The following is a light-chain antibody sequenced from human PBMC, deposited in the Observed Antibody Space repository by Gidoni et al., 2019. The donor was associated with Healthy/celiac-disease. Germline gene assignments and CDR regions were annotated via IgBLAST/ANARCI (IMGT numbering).Light chain of an antibody. CDR3: QQANSFPYT. Sequence: DTQMTQSPSSVSAPVGGRVTLTCRASTDISSWLAWYQQKPGKAPKLLIYAASSWQSGVPSRFSGSGSGTDFTLTISSLQPEDFATYYCQQANSFPYTFGQXTKLEIK. J-gene: IGKJ2*01. CDR2: AAS. CDR1: TDISSW. V-gene: IGKV1-12*01.